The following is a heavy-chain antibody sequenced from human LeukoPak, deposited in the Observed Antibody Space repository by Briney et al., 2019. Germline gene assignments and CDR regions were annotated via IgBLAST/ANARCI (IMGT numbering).Heavy chain of an antibody. Sequence: PSETLSLTCTVSGGSISSSSYYWGWIRQPQGKGLEWIGSIYYSGSTYYNPSLKSRVTISVDTSKNQFSLKLSSVTAADTAVYYCARGSYYYGSGSLFRNWFDPWGQGTLVTVSS. CDR3: ARGSYYYGSGSLFRNWFDP. D-gene: IGHD3-10*01. CDR2: IYYSGST. CDR1: GGSISSSSYY. V-gene: IGHV4-39*01. J-gene: IGHJ5*02.